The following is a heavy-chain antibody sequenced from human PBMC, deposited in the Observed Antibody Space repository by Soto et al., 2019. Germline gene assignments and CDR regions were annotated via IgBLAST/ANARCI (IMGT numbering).Heavy chain of an antibody. J-gene: IGHJ5*02. CDR2: IYYSGST. V-gene: IGHV4-30-4*01. CDR3: ARVNYYDSSGYRDRIWFDP. Sequence: PSETLSLTCTVSGGSISSGDYYWSWIRQPPGKGLEWIGYIYYSGSTYYNPSLKSRVTISVDTSKNQFSLKLSSVTAADTAVYYCARVNYYDSSGYRDRIWFDPWGQGTLVTVSS. D-gene: IGHD3-22*01. CDR1: GGSISSGDYY.